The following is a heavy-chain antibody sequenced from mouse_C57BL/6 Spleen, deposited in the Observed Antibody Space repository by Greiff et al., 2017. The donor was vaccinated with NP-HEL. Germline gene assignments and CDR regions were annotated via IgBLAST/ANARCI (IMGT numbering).Heavy chain of an antibody. V-gene: IGHV1-53*01. J-gene: IGHJ4*01. CDR3: ASMVTTTGDLYYYAMDY. D-gene: IGHD2-2*01. CDR2: INPSNGGT. Sequence: QVQLQQPGTELVKPGASVKLSCKASGYTFTSYWMHWVKQRPGQGLEWIGNINPSNGGTNYNEKFKSKATLTVDKSSSTAYMQLSSLTSEDSAVYYCASMVTTTGDLYYYAMDYWGQGTSVTVAS. CDR1: GYTFTSYW.